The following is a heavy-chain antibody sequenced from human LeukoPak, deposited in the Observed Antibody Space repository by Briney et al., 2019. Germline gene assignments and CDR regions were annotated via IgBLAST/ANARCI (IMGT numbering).Heavy chain of an antibody. D-gene: IGHD2-2*01. CDR2: INPNSGGT. CDR3: ARDGEMGYCSSTSCFHDHYYMDV. J-gene: IGHJ6*03. Sequence: ASVKVSCKASGYTFTGYYMHWVRQAPGQGLEWMGRINPNSGGTNYAQKFQGRVTMTRDTSISTAYMELSRLRSDDTAVYYCARDGEMGYCSSTSCFHDHYYMDVWGKGTTVTVSS. CDR1: GYTFTGYY. V-gene: IGHV1-2*06.